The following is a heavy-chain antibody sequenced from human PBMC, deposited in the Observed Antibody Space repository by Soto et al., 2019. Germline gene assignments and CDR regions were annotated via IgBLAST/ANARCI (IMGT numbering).Heavy chain of an antibody. CDR3: VLGGLETGYYRDMDY. Sequence: QDHLVQSGAEVKKPGASAKVSCKASGYTFKNYGINWVRQAPGRGLEWVAWISAYNGDTSYAQHLQGRVTGTTETLTSTAYMELRSLRPDDTAVYFCVLGGLETGYYRDMDYWGQGTLVSVSS. CDR2: ISAYNGDT. CDR1: GYTFKNYG. D-gene: IGHD3-9*01. V-gene: IGHV1-18*04. J-gene: IGHJ4*02.